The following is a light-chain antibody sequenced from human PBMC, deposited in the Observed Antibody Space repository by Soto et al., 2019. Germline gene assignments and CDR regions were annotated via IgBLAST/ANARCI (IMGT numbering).Light chain of an antibody. CDR3: AAHAGGNTWL. V-gene: IGLV2-8*01. Sequence: QSVLTQPPSASGSPGQSLTISCKGSNRDVGAYKYVSWYQQRPGTAPKMIIFEVDKRPSGVPNRFSGSRSGDKASLTVSGLQTEDEGLYHSAAHAGGNTWLFGGGTKVTVL. CDR2: EVD. CDR1: NRDVGAYKY. J-gene: IGLJ3*02.